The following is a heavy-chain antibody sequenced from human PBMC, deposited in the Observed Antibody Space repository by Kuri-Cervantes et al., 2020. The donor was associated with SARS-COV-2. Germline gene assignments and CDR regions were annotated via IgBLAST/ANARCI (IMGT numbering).Heavy chain of an antibody. CDR3: ARHRDCSSTSCLLDY. CDR2: IYPGDSDT. V-gene: IGHV5-51*01. Sequence: KVSCKASGHSFTSYWIGWVRQMPGKGLEWMGIIYPGDSDTRYSPSFQGQVTISADKSISTAYLQWSSLKASDTAMYYCARHRDCSSTSCLLDYWGQGTLVTVSS. D-gene: IGHD2-2*01. CDR1: GHSFTSYW. J-gene: IGHJ4*02.